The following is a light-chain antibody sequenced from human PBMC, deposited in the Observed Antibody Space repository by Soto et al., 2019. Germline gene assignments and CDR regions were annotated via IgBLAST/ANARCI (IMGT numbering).Light chain of an antibody. CDR1: SSDVGGYNS. CDR3: SSYTTSSTPHYV. Sequence: QSALTQPASGSGFPGQSITISCTGTSSDVGGYNSVSWYQHHPGKAPKLMIFDVSDRPSGVSSRFSGSKSGNTASLTISGLQAEDEADYYCSSYTTSSTPHYVFGPGTKVTVL. J-gene: IGLJ1*01. CDR2: DVS. V-gene: IGLV2-14*03.